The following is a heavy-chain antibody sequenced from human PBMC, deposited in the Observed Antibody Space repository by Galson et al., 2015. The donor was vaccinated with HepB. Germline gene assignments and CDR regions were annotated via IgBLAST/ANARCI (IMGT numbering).Heavy chain of an antibody. Sequence: PLRLSCAASGFTFDNYGMHGVRQAPGKGLEWGAVITYDGIDEHYGRSVRARFPISRDNSNNMAYLQMNGLRTEDTATYYCAKDQSYYEDSSGFDFWGQGTLVAVSS. D-gene: IGHD3-22*01. CDR3: AKDQSYYEDSSGFDF. CDR1: GFTFDNYG. J-gene: IGHJ4*02. CDR2: ITYDGIDE. V-gene: IGHV3-30*18.